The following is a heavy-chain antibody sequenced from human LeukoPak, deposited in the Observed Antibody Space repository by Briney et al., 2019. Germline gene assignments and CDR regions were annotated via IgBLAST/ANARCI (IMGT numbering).Heavy chain of an antibody. CDR1: GFTVSSNY. Sequence: GGSLRLSCAASGFTVSSNYMSWVRQAPGKGLEWVSVIYSGGSTYYADSVKGRFTISRDNSKNTLYLQMNSLRAEDTAVYYCARDYSDSSGYYPRYFQHWGQGTLVTVSS. J-gene: IGHJ1*01. D-gene: IGHD3-22*01. CDR2: IYSGGST. CDR3: ARDYSDSSGYYPRYFQH. V-gene: IGHV3-53*01.